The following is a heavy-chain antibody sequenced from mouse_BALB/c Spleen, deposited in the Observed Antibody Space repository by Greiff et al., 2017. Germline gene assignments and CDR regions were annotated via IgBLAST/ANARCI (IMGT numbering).Heavy chain of an antibody. J-gene: IGHJ4*01. CDR2: ISSGGGST. V-gene: IGHV5-12-1*01. Sequence: EVKLMESGGGLVKPGGSLKLSCAASGFAFSSYDMSWVRQTPEKRLEWVAYISSGGGSTYYPDTVKGRFTISRDNAKNTLYLQMSSLKSEDTAMYYCARQITTVVEDYAMDYWGQGTSVTVSS. D-gene: IGHD1-1*01. CDR3: ARQITTVVEDYAMDY. CDR1: GFAFSSYD.